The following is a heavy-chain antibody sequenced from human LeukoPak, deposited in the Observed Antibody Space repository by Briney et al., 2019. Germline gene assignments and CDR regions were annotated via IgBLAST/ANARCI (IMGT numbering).Heavy chain of an antibody. Sequence: ASVKVSCKASGYTFTSYYMHWVRQAPGQGLEWMGIINPSGGSTSYAQKFQGRVTMTRDTSMSTVYMELSSLRSEDTAVYYCARAVPSIVGATDFDYWGQGTLVTVSS. J-gene: IGHJ4*02. CDR3: ARAVPSIVGATDFDY. CDR1: GYTFTSYY. V-gene: IGHV1-46*01. CDR2: INPSGGST. D-gene: IGHD1-26*01.